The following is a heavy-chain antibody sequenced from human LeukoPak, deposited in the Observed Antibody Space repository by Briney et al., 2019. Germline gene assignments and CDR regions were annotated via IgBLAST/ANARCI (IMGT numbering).Heavy chain of an antibody. D-gene: IGHD6-13*01. Sequence: ASVKVSCKASGYTFSSYGISWVRQAPGQGLEWMGWISAYNGHTNGNTNYVQKFQGRVTMTTDTSTNTAYMELRSLRSDDTAVYYCARGGNSSPYDAFDIWGQGTMVTVSS. V-gene: IGHV1-18*04. CDR1: GYTFSSYG. CDR2: ISAYNGHTNGNT. CDR3: ARGGNSSPYDAFDI. J-gene: IGHJ3*02.